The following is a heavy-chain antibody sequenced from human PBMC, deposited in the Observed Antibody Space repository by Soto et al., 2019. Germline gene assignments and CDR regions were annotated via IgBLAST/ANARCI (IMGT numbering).Heavy chain of an antibody. CDR3: ARLSSIDSSGYYLDY. J-gene: IGHJ4*02. D-gene: IGHD3-22*01. CDR1: GGSISSGDYY. CDR2: IYYSGST. Sequence: SETLSLTCTVSGGSISSGDYYWSWIRQHPGKGLEWIGYIYYSGSTHYSSSLKSRVTMSIDTSKNQFPLKLTSVTAADTAVYYCARLSSIDSSGYYLDYWGQGTLVTSPQ. V-gene: IGHV4-31*03.